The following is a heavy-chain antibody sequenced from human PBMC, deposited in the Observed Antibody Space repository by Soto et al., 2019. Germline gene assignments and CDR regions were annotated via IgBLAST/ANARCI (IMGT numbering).Heavy chain of an antibody. J-gene: IGHJ5*02. D-gene: IGHD3-10*02. V-gene: IGHV1-69*12. CDR1: GGTFNNYA. CDR3: SCSGTYRGHQNWFDP. Sequence: QVQLVQSGAEVKKPGSSVKVSCKASGGTFNNYAIGWVRQAPGQGLEWMGGVIPLFGATNYAQKFRDRVTITADEATSTAYMELTSLRPDDTALYYCSCSGTYRGHQNWFDPWGQGTLVTVSA. CDR2: VIPLFGAT.